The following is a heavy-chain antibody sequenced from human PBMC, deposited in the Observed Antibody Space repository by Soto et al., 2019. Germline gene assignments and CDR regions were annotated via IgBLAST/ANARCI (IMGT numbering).Heavy chain of an antibody. CDR2: IPYSGSI. CDR3: AREDDGGDRDYYGLDV. CDR1: GGSISTDHYH. Sequence: QVQLQESGPGLVRPSQTLSLTCTVSGGSISTDHYHWTWIRQTPGKGLEWIGYIPYSGSIHFNPYLQSRVSMSVETSKNLFSLELSSVTAADTAVYFCAREDDGGDRDYYGLDVWGQGTTVTVSS. J-gene: IGHJ6*01. V-gene: IGHV4-30-4*01. D-gene: IGHD2-21*02.